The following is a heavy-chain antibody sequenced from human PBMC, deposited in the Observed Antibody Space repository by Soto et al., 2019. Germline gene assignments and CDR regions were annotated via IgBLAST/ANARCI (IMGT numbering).Heavy chain of an antibody. V-gene: IGHV1-18*01. CDR1: GYTFTSYG. J-gene: IGHJ4*02. CDR2: ISAYNGNT. Sequence: VASVKVSCKASGYTFTSYGISWVRQAPGQGLEWMGWISAYNGNTNYAQKLQGRVTMTTDTSTSTAYMELRSLRSDDTAVYYCARDRYYYDSSGYLSLKLSDYWGQGTLVTVSS. D-gene: IGHD3-22*01. CDR3: ARDRYYYDSSGYLSLKLSDY.